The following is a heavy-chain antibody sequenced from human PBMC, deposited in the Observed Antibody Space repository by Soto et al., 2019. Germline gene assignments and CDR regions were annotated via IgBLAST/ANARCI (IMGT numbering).Heavy chain of an antibody. Sequence: GGSLRLSCAASGFTFSSYSMNWVRQAPGKGLEWVSYISSSSSTIYYADSVKGRFTISRDNAKNSLYLQMNSLRDEDTAVYYCARDSLGTGTSLEYYYYGMDVWGQGTTVTVSS. CDR1: GFTFSSYS. CDR3: ARDSLGTGTSLEYYYYGMDV. D-gene: IGHD1-7*01. V-gene: IGHV3-48*02. J-gene: IGHJ6*02. CDR2: ISSSSSTI.